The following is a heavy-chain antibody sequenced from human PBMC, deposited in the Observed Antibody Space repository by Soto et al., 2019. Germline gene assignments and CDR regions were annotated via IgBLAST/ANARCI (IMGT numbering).Heavy chain of an antibody. D-gene: IGHD2-2*01. J-gene: IGHJ6*02. V-gene: IGHV4-59*01. CDR3: ARSPTFGVPADIYYYGMDV. Sequence: PSETLSLTCTVSGGSISSYYWSWIRQPPGKGLEWIGYIYYSGSTNYNPSLKSRVTISVDTSKNQFSLKLSSVTAADTAVYYCARSPTFGVPADIYYYGMDVWGQGTTVTVSS. CDR2: IYYSGST. CDR1: GGSISSYY.